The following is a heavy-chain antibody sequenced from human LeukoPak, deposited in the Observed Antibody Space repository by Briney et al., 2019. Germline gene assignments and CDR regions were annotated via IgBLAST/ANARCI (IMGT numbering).Heavy chain of an antibody. D-gene: IGHD6-13*01. CDR1: GYTFTSYG. V-gene: IGHV1-18*01. CDR3: ASERETAGTVKFDY. J-gene: IGHJ4*02. CDR2: ISAYNGNT. Sequence: ASVKVSCKASGYTFTSYGISWVRQAPGQGLEWMGWISAYNGNTNYAQKLQGRVTTTTDTSTSTAYMELRSLRSDDTAMYYCASERETAGTVKFDYWGQGTLVTVSS.